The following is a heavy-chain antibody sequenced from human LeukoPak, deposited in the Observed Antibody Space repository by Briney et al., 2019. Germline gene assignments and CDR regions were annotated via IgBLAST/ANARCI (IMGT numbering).Heavy chain of an antibody. V-gene: IGHV6-1*01. CDR1: GDSVSSNRAA. J-gene: IGHJ6*02. Sequence: KTSQTLSLTCAISGDSVSSNRAAWHWIRQSPSRGLEWLGRTYCRSEWYDDYAASVKSRITINPDTSKNQFSLQLNSVTPEDTAVYYRARDGGSYSNSYGMDVWGQGTTVTVSS. D-gene: IGHD1-26*01. CDR2: TYCRSEWYD. CDR3: ARDGGSYSNSYGMDV.